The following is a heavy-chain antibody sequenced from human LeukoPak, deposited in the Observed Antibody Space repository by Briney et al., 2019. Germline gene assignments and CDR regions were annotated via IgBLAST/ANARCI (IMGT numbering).Heavy chain of an antibody. D-gene: IGHD2-15*01. CDR3: AKVSSQPLLIPRSAFDI. CDR1: GFTFSSYA. CDR2: ISGSGGGT. V-gene: IGHV3-23*01. J-gene: IGHJ3*02. Sequence: GGSLRLSCAASGFTFSSYAMSWVRQAPGGGLEWVSAISGSGGGTYYADSVKGRFTITIQNSKNTVYPQKNSLRTEDTAVYYCAKVSSQPLLIPRSAFDIWGQGTMVTVSS.